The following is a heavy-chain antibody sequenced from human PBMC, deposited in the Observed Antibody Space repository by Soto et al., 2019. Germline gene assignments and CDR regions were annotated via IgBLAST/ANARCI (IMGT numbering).Heavy chain of an antibody. CDR2: IDQSGST. V-gene: IGHV4-34*01. J-gene: IGHJ4*02. D-gene: IGHD6-13*01. CDR1: GGSFSGYY. Sequence: SETLSLTCAVYGGSFSGYYWNWLRQPPGEGLEWIGKIDQSGSTNYNLSLKSRVTMSVDTSRSQFSLKLTSVTAMDTAVYYCAREIATTGLYYFDYWGQGTLVTVSS. CDR3: AREIATTGLYYFDY.